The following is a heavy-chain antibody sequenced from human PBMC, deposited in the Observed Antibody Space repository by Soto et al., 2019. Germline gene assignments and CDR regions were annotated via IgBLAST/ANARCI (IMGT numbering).Heavy chain of an antibody. CDR3: ARRWGGTFDI. CDR1: GGSISNYY. J-gene: IGHJ3*02. D-gene: IGHD3-10*01. V-gene: IGHV4-59*08. Sequence: LEILSLTCTVSGGSISNYYWSWIRQPPGKGLEWIGYIYYSGSTNYNPSLKSRVTISVDTSKNQFSLKLSSVTAADTAVYYCARRWGGTFDIWGQGTMVTVSS. CDR2: IYYSGST.